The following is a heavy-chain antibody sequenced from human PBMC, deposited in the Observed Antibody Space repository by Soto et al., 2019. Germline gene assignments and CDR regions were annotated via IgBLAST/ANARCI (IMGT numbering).Heavy chain of an antibody. J-gene: IGHJ4*02. CDR2: ISDGGAGT. CDR3: AKSTGMYCGGDCYSPRSYYFDF. Sequence: GGSLRLSCAASGFTFESYAMSWVRQAPGKGLEWVSGISDGGAGTYEADSVKGRFTISRDNSKNTLYLQMNYLRAEDTAVYYCAKSTGMYCGGDCYSPRSYYFDFWGQGTLVTVSS. D-gene: IGHD2-21*02. CDR1: GFTFESYA. V-gene: IGHV3-23*01.